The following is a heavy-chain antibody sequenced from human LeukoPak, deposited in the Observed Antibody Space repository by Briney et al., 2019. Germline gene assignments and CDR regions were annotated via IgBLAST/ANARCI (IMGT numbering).Heavy chain of an antibody. CDR2: ISYDGSNK. J-gene: IGHJ4*02. D-gene: IGHD4-17*01. Sequence: TGRSLRLSCAASGFTFSSYGMHWVRQAPGKGLEWVAVISYDGSNKYYADSVKGRFTISRDNSKNTLYLQMNSLRAEDTAVYYCAKLRDYGVIDYWGQGTLVTVSS. CDR3: AKLRDYGVIDY. CDR1: GFTFSSYG. V-gene: IGHV3-30*18.